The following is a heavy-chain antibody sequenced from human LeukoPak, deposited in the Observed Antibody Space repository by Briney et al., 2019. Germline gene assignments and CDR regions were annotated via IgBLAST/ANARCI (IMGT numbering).Heavy chain of an antibody. J-gene: IGHJ4*02. CDR3: ARGSSWYVMDY. D-gene: IGHD6-13*01. V-gene: IGHV4-34*01. CDR1: GGSFSGYY. CDR2: INHSGST. Sequence: SETLSLTCAVYGGSFSGYYWSWIRQPPGKGLEWIGEINHSGSTNYNPSLKSRVTMSVDTSKNQFSLKLSSVTAADTAVYYCARGSSWYVMDYWGQGTLVTVSS.